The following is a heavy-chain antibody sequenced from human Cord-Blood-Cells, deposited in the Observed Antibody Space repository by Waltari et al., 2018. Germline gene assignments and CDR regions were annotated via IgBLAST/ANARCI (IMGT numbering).Heavy chain of an antibody. CDR1: GGTFSSYA. J-gene: IGHJ5*02. V-gene: IGHV1-69*01. CDR2: IIPIFGTA. D-gene: IGHD6-6*01. Sequence: QVQLVQSGAEVKKPGSSVKVSCKASGGTFSSYAFSWVRQAPGQGLEWMGGIIPIFGTANYAQNFQGRVTITADESTSTAYMELSSLRSEDTAVYYCARDRGNIAASFRGWFDPWGQGTLVTVSS. CDR3: ARDRGNIAASFRGWFDP.